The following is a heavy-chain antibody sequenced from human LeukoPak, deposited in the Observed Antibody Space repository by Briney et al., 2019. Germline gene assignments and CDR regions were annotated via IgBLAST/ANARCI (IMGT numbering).Heavy chain of an antibody. CDR3: ARYDYSALDY. CDR2: ISYDGSNK. Sequence: GGSLRLSCAASGFTFSSYAMHWVRQAPGKGLEWVAVISYDGSNKYYADSVKGRFTISRDNSKNTLYLQMNSLRAEDTAVYYCARYDYSALDYWGQGTLVTVSS. V-gene: IGHV3-30*04. D-gene: IGHD4-11*01. J-gene: IGHJ4*02. CDR1: GFTFSSYA.